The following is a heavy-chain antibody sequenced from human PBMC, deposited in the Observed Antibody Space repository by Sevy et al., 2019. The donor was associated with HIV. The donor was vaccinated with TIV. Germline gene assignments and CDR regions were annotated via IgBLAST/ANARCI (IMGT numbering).Heavy chain of an antibody. CDR3: AREGCTKPHDY. CDR1: GFTFSMYS. CDR2: LSFGCGEI. D-gene: IGHD2-8*01. Sequence: GGSLRLPCAASGFTFSMYSMSWVRQPPGKGLEWVSTLSFGCGEINYADSVKGRFTISRDNSKSSVYLQMNNLRPEDTAVYYCAREGCTKPHDYWGQGTLVTVSS. V-gene: IGHV3-23*01. J-gene: IGHJ4*02.